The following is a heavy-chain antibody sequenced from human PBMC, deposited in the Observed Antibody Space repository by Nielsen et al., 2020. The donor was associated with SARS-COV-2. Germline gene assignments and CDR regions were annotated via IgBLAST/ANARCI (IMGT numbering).Heavy chain of an antibody. CDR2: ISYDGSNK. CDR1: GFTFSSYG. CDR3: AKDPYCSSTSCYTSDAFDI. D-gene: IGHD2-2*02. Sequence: GESLKISCAASGFTFSSYGMHWVRQAPGKGLEWVAVISYDGSNKYYADSVKGRFTISRDNSKNTLYLQMNSLRAEDTAVYYCAKDPYCSSTSCYTSDAFDIWGQGTMVTASS. J-gene: IGHJ3*02. V-gene: IGHV3-30*18.